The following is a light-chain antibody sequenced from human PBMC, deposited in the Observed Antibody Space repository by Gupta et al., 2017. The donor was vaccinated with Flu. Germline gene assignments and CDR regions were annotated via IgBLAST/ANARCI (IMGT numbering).Light chain of an antibody. Sequence: GQTARITCSGDALPNQYVYWFQQKPGQAPELLIYKDTERPSGIPERFSASGSGTSVTLTISGVRAEDEADYYCQSADSTSTYYVFGAGTKVTVL. V-gene: IGLV3-25*03. CDR1: ALPNQY. CDR2: KDT. CDR3: QSADSTSTYYV. J-gene: IGLJ1*01.